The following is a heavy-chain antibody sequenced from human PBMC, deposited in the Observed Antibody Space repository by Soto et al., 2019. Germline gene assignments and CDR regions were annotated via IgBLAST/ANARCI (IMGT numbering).Heavy chain of an antibody. V-gene: IGHV1-18*01. J-gene: IGHJ4*02. D-gene: IGHD2-2*01. CDR3: AKEYCDTSRCFLPDY. CDR1: GYTFTSYG. Sequence: ASVKVSCKASGYTFTSYGISWVRQAPGQGLEWMGWIDPKNGNTKDAQKFQGRVTMTTDTSTSTAYMELRSLRSDDTAVYFCAKEYCDTSRCFLPDYWGQGALVTVSS. CDR2: IDPKNGNT.